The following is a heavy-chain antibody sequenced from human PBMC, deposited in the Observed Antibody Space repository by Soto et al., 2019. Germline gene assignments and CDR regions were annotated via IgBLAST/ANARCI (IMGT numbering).Heavy chain of an antibody. D-gene: IGHD3-22*01. CDR3: ARDQLYYNDISGRPLNAFDV. CDR2: IGFGSSTN. J-gene: IGHJ3*01. V-gene: IGHV3-48*01. CDR1: GFTFRNYG. Sequence: PGGSLRLSCAASGFTFRNYGMNWVRQAPGKGLEWVTYIGFGSSTNYYADFVKGRFTISRDNAKNSLYLQMNSLRAEDTAVYYCARDQLYYNDISGRPLNAFDVWGQGTMVTVSS.